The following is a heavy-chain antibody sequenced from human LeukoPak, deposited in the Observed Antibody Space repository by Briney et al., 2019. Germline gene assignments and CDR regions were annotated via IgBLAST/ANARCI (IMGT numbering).Heavy chain of an antibody. Sequence: SETLSLTCAVYGGSFSGYFWTWIRQSPGKGLEWIGEINHRATTDYNPSLKGRVSLSVDASKNQFSLKLTSVAAADTAVYYCARGPKDTSMLMKNYVNFFDMWGQGTLVTVSS. CDR3: ARGPKDTSMLMKNYVNFFDM. CDR1: GGSFSGYF. V-gene: IGHV4-34*01. J-gene: IGHJ4*02. CDR2: INHRATT. D-gene: IGHD5-18*01.